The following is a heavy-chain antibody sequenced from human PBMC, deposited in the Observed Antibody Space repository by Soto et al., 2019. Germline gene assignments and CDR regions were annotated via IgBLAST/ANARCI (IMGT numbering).Heavy chain of an antibody. Sequence: EVQLVESGGGLVQPGGSLKLSCAASGFTFSGSAMHWVRQASGKGLEWVGRIRSKTNSYATAYAASVKGRFTISRDDSKNTAYLQMNSLKTEDTAVYYCTIEMRHSNGWYGPFNIWGQGAMITVSS. CDR1: GFTFSGSA. J-gene: IGHJ3*02. V-gene: IGHV3-73*02. CDR2: IRSKTNSYAT. D-gene: IGHD6-19*01. CDR3: TIEMRHSNGWYGPFNI.